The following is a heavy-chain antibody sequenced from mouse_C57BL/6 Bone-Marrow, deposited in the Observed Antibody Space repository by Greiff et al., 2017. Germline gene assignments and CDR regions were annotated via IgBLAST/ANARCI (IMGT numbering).Heavy chain of an antibody. D-gene: IGHD2-5*01. J-gene: IGHJ4*01. CDR3: ARRPYSNYDYAMDY. CDR1: GFTFSDYG. CDR2: ISNLAYSI. V-gene: IGHV5-15*01. Sequence: EVKLQESGGGLVQPGGSLKLSCAASGFTFSDYGMAWVRQAPRKGPEWVAFISNLAYSIYYADTVTGRFTISRENAKNTLYLEMSSLRSEDTAMYYCARRPYSNYDYAMDYWGQGTSVTVSS.